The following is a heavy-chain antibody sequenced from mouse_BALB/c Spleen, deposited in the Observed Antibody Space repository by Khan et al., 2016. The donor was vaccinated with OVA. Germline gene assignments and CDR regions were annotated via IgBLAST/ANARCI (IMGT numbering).Heavy chain of an antibody. CDR3: ARRYYYGHWYFDV. Sequence: EVQLQESGPGLVKPSQSLSLTCTVTGYSITTDYAWNWIRQFPGNKLEWMGYVSYSGSTSYNSSLKSRFSITRDTSKNQFFLQLNSVTTEDTATYYCARRYYYGHWYFDVWGAGTTVTVS. CDR2: VSYSGST. J-gene: IGHJ1*01. D-gene: IGHD1-1*01. V-gene: IGHV3-2*02. CDR1: GYSITTDYA.